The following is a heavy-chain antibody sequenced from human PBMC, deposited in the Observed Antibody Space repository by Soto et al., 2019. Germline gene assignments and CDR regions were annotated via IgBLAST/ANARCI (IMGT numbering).Heavy chain of an antibody. J-gene: IGHJ4*02. CDR2: ISSDGDNT. CDR1: GFTFNIYA. V-gene: IGHV3-64D*08. CDR3: VKVSRPMIVVAHFDH. D-gene: IGHD3-22*01. Sequence: GGSLRLSCSASGFTFNIYAMHWVRQAPGKGLEYVSGISSDGDNTCYADSVKGRFIISRDNSKNTLYLQMSSLRAEDTAVYYCVKVSRPMIVVAHFDHWGQGTLVTVSS.